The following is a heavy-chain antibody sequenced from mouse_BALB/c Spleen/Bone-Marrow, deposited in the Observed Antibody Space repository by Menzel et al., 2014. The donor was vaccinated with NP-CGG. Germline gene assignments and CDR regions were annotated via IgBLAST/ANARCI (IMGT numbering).Heavy chain of an antibody. CDR1: GFSLTGNG. J-gene: IGHJ1*01. Sequence: VHLVESGPGLAQPSQSLSITCTVSGFSLTGNGVHWVRQSPGKGLEWLGVIWRGGSTDYNAAFMSRLTITKDNSKNQVFFKMNSLQGDDTAMYYCAKGGITTVWYFDVWGAGTTVTVSS. V-gene: IGHV2-5*01. D-gene: IGHD1-1*01. CDR2: IWRGGST. CDR3: AKGGITTVWYFDV.